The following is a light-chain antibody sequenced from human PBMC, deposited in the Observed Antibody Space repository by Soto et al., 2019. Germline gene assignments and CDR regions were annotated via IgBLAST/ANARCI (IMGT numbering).Light chain of an antibody. CDR2: GAS. Sequence: EIVMTQSPATLSVSPGERVTLSCRASQSVSSNLAWYQQKPGPAPRLLIYGASTRATGIPARFSGGGSETEFTLPISSLQSEDFAVYYCQQYHNWPPRTFGQGTKVEIK. V-gene: IGKV3-15*01. CDR1: QSVSSN. CDR3: QQYHNWPPRT. J-gene: IGKJ1*01.